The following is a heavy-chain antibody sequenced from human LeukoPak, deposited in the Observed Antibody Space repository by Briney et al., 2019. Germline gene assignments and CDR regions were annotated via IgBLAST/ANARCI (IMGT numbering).Heavy chain of an antibody. CDR1: GFTFSNYW. D-gene: IGHD4/OR15-4a*01. V-gene: IGHV3-7*01. CDR3: ARDQGAPGDY. J-gene: IGHJ4*02. CDR2: INQNGSVQ. Sequence: PGGSLRLSCAASGFTFSNYWITWVLQPPGKGLEWVANINQNGSVQLYVDSVKGRLTISRDNAKNSLYLQMNNLRAEDTALYFCARDQGAPGDYWGQGTLVTVSS.